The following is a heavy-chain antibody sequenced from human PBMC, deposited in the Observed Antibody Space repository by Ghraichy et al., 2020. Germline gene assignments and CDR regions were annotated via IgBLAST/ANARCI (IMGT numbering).Heavy chain of an antibody. Sequence: SLRLSCTTSGFTFGDYSMTCFRQAPGKWLEWVGFIRSRTYGGTAEYAASVKGRFTISRDDAESIAYLQMNSLKTDDTAMYYCTREWPEPSYFDYWGQGTLVTVSS. V-gene: IGHV3-49*03. D-gene: IGHD3-10*01. CDR2: IRSRTYGGTA. J-gene: IGHJ4*02. CDR3: TREWPEPSYFDY. CDR1: GFTFGDYS.